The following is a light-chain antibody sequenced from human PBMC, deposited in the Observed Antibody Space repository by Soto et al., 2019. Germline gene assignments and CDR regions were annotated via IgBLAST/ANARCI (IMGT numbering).Light chain of an antibody. Sequence: QSALTQPASMSGSPGQSITISCTGTSSDVGSYNLVSWYQQHPGKAPKLMIYEGSKRPSGVSNRFSGSKSGNTASLRISGLQAEYEADYYCSSYAGSTYVFGTGTKVTVL. J-gene: IGLJ1*01. CDR3: SSYAGSTYV. V-gene: IGLV2-23*01. CDR1: SSDVGSYNL. CDR2: EGS.